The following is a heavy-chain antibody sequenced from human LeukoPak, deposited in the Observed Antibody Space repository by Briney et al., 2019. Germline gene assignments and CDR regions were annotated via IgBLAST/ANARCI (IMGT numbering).Heavy chain of an antibody. CDR2: INWNGGST. CDR3: ARGGEDGYNSFYY. J-gene: IGHJ4*02. Sequence: GGSLRLSCAASGFTFSSYAMSWVRQAPGKGLEWVSGINWNGGSTGYADSVKGRFTISRDNAKNSLYLQMNSLRAEDTALYYCARGGEDGYNSFYYWGQGTLVTVSS. CDR1: GFTFSSYA. D-gene: IGHD5-24*01. V-gene: IGHV3-20*04.